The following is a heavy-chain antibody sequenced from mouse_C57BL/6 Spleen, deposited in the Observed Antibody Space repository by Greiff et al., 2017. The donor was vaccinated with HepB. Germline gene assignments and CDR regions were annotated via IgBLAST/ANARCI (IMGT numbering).Heavy chain of an antibody. J-gene: IGHJ4*01. CDR2: IWRGGST. V-gene: IGHV2-5*01. CDR1: GFSLTSYG. Sequence: QVQLKESGPGLVQPSPSLSITCTVSGFSLTSYGVHWVRQSPGKGLEWLGVIWRGGSTDYNAAFMSRLSITKDNSKSQVFFKMNSLQADDTAIYYCAKTDYGSSGAMDYWGQGTSVTVSS. CDR3: AKTDYGSSGAMDY. D-gene: IGHD1-1*01.